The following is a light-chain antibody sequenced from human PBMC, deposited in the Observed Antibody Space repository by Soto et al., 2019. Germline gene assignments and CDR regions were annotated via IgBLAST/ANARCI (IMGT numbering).Light chain of an antibody. Sequence: QSALTQPPSASGSPGQSITISCTGTSSDVGGYNYVSWYQQHPGKAPKLMIYEVNKRPSGVPDRFSGSKSGNTASLTVTGLQAEDEADYYCSSYGGTNTLVVFGGGTQLTVL. CDR1: SSDVGGYNY. V-gene: IGLV2-8*01. CDR3: SSYGGTNTLVV. CDR2: EVN. J-gene: IGLJ2*01.